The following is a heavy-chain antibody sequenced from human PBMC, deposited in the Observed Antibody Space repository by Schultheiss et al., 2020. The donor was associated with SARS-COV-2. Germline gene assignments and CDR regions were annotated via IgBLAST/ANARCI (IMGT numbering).Heavy chain of an antibody. J-gene: IGHJ6*02. V-gene: IGHV4-59*01. Sequence: SETLSLTCTVSGGSISSYYWSWIRQPPGKGLEWIGSIYYRGSTYYTPSLKSRVTISVDTSKNQFSLKLSSVTAADTAVYYCARDRGFDSSSWYDSSAGRYGMDVWGQGTTVTVSS. CDR3: ARDRGFDSSSWYDSSAGRYGMDV. D-gene: IGHD6-13*01. CDR2: IYYRGST. CDR1: GGSISSYY.